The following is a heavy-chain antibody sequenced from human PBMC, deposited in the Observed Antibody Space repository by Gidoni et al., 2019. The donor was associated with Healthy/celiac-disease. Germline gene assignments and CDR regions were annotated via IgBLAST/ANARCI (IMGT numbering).Heavy chain of an antibody. CDR1: GGSISSYY. CDR2: IYYSGST. D-gene: IGHD3-22*01. Sequence: QVQLQESGPGLVKPSATLSLTCTVSGGSISSYYWSWIRQPPGKGLEWIGYIYYSGSTNYNPSLKSRVTISVDTSKNQFSLKLSSVTAADTAVYYCARLNYYDSSGYSDYWGQGTLVTVSS. V-gene: IGHV4-59*01. J-gene: IGHJ4*02. CDR3: ARLNYYDSSGYSDY.